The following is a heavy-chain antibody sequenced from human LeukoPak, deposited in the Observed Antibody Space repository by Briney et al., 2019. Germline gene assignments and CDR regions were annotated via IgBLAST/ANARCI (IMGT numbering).Heavy chain of an antibody. V-gene: IGHV1-18*01. J-gene: IGHJ5*02. Sequence: ASVKASCKASRYTFTSYGISWVRQAPGQGLEWMGWISAYNGNTNYAQKLQGRVTMTTDTSTSTAYMELRSLRSDDTAVYYCARDSSSSENWFDPCSQGTLVTVSS. CDR3: ARDSSSSENWFDP. CDR2: ISAYNGNT. D-gene: IGHD6-6*01. CDR1: RYTFTSYG.